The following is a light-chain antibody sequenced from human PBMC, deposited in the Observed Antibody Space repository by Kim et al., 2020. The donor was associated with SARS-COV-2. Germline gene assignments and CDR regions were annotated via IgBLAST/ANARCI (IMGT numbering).Light chain of an antibody. CDR2: WAS. CDR1: QRVLYNSNNKNY. V-gene: IGKV4-1*01. CDR3: QQYYSTPLT. J-gene: IGKJ4*01. Sequence: DIVMTQSPDSLAVSLGERATINCKSSQRVLYNSNNKNYLAWYQQKPGQPPKLLIYWASTRESGVPDRFSGSGSGTDFTLTISSLQAEDVAVYYCQQYYSTPLTFGGGTKVEI.